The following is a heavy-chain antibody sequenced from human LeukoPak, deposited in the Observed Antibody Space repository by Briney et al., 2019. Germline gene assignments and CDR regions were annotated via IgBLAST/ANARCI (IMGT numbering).Heavy chain of an antibody. CDR2: IYPGDSDT. CDR1: GYIFTSYW. Sequence: GGSLEISCQGSGYIFTSYWIGWVRPVPGKGLEWMGIIYPGDSDTRYSPSFQGQVTISADKSISTAYLQWSSLKASDTAMYYCARTGYCSGGSCYYFDYWGQGTLVTVSS. V-gene: IGHV5-51*01. D-gene: IGHD2-15*01. J-gene: IGHJ4*02. CDR3: ARTGYCSGGSCYYFDY.